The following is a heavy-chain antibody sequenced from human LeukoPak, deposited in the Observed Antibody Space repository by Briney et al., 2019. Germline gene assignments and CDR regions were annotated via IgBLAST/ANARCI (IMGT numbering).Heavy chain of an antibody. J-gene: IGHJ6*04. D-gene: IGHD3-10*02. V-gene: IGHV3-23*01. Sequence: GGSLRLSCAASGFTFSSYAMSWVRQAPGKGLEWVSDISGNGGSTYYADSVQGRFTLSRDNSKNTPYLQLNSLRAEDTAVYYCAELGITMIGGVWGKGTTVTISS. CDR2: ISGNGGST. CDR3: AELGITMIGGV. CDR1: GFTFSSYA.